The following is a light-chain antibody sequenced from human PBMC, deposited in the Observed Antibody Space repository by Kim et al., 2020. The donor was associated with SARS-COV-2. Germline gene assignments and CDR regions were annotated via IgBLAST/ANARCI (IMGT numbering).Light chain of an antibody. J-gene: IGLJ2*01. Sequence: SYELTQPPSVSVAPGKTARISCGGNNIGDYHVHWYQQKPGQAPILVIYYDNLRPSGIPARFSGSNSVSTVTLTISRVEAGDEADYYCQVWDTSADRVVFGGGTQLTVL. CDR3: QVWDTSADRVV. CDR1: NIGDYH. CDR2: YDN. V-gene: IGLV3-21*04.